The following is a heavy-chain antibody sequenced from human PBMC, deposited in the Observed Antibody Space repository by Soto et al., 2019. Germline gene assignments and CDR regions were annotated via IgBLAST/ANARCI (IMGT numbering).Heavy chain of an antibody. CDR1: GGSISSYY. CDR2: IYYSGST. V-gene: IGHV4-59*01. D-gene: IGHD3-10*01. J-gene: IGHJ6*02. Sequence: SETLSLTCTVSGGSISSYYWSWIRQPPGKGLEWIGYIYYSGSTNYNSSLKSRVTISVDTSRNQFSLKLSSVTAADTAVYYCARSRITMVRGVIRGSYGMDVWGQGTTVTVSS. CDR3: ARSRITMVRGVIRGSYGMDV.